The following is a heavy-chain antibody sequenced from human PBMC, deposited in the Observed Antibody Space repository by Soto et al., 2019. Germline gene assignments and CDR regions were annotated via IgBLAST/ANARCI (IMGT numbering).Heavy chain of an antibody. Sequence: QVQLVESGGGVVQPGRSLRLSCAASGFTFSSYGMHWVRQAPGKGQEWVAVIWYDGSNKYYADSVKGRFTISRDNSKNTLYLQMNSLRAEDTAVYYCARDRAKYCSSTSCPTVFDPWGQGTLVTVSS. CDR3: ARDRAKYCSSTSCPTVFDP. V-gene: IGHV3-33*01. CDR2: IWYDGSNK. CDR1: GFTFSSYG. D-gene: IGHD2-2*01. J-gene: IGHJ5*02.